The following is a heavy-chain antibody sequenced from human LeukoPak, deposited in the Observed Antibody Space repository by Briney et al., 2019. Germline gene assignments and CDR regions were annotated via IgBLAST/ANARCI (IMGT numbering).Heavy chain of an antibody. CDR3: ASDYDSSGWHDY. Sequence: GGSLRLSCAASGFTFSSYDMHWVRQATGKGLEWVSAIGTAGDTYYPGSVKGRFTISRENAKNSLYLQMNSLRAGDTAVYYCASDYDSSGWHDYWGQGTLVTVSS. CDR1: GFTFSSYD. V-gene: IGHV3-13*01. J-gene: IGHJ4*02. D-gene: IGHD3-22*01. CDR2: IGTAGDT.